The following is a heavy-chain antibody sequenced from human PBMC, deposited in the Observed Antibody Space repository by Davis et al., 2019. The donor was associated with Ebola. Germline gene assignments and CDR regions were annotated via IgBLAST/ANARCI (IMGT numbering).Heavy chain of an antibody. CDR2: ISAYNGNT. CDR3: ARAAIDY. D-gene: IGHD5-18*01. CDR1: GYTFTSYG. V-gene: IGHV1-18*04. Sequence: ASVKVSCKASGYTFTSYGISWVRQAPGQGPEWMGWISAYNGNTNYAQKLQGRVTMTRDTSISTAYMELSRLRSDDTAVYYCARAAIDYWGQGTLVTVSS. J-gene: IGHJ4*02.